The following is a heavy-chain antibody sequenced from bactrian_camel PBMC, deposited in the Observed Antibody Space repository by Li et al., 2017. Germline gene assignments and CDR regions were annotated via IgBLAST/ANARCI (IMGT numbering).Heavy chain of an antibody. CDR2: IHNNGTA. CDR1: GYTNKPYC. CDR3: AAARTYEETWYVNGYGN. D-gene: IGHD3*01. J-gene: IGHJ4*01. Sequence: QLVESGGGSVQAGGSLRLSCVSGYTNKPYCMGWFRQAPGQEREGLAAIHNNGTASYADSVKGRFTISQALANNTVYLQMNDLNPEDTAMYNCAAARTYEETWYVNGYGNWGPGTQVTV. V-gene: IGHV3S53*01.